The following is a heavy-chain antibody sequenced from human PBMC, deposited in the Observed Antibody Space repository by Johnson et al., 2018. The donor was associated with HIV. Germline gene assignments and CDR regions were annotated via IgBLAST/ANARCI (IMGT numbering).Heavy chain of an antibody. J-gene: IGHJ3*02. V-gene: IGHV3-30-3*01. Sequence: QVQLVESGGGVVPPGRSLRLSCVASGFTFSNYAMHLVRQAPGKGLEWVAVISYDGSNKYYADSVKGRFTISRDNSKNTLYLQMNSLRAEDTAVYYCARGGWGDAFDIWGQGTMVTVSS. CDR1: GFTFSNYA. D-gene: IGHD3-16*01. CDR2: ISYDGSNK. CDR3: ARGGWGDAFDI.